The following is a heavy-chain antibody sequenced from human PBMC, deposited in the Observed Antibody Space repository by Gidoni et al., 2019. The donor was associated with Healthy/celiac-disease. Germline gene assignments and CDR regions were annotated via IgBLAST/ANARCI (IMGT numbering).Heavy chain of an antibody. CDR3: ARFLLRGSYTFDY. CDR1: GGSISSVSSY. Sequence: QVQLQESGPGLVKPSQTLSLTCTVSGGSISSVSSYWSWIRQPAGKGLEWIGRIYTSGGTNYNPSLKSRVTISVDTSKNQFSLKLSSVTAADTAVYYCARFLLRGSYTFDYWGQGTLVTVSS. CDR2: IYTSGGT. V-gene: IGHV4-61*02. D-gene: IGHD2-2*02. J-gene: IGHJ4*02.